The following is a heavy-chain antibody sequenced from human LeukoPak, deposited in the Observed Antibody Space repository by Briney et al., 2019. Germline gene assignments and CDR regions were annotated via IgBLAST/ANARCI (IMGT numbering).Heavy chain of an antibody. Sequence: GGSLRLSCAASGFMFSSDWMRWVRQAPGKGLVWVSRINSEGSSTNYAESVKGRFTISRDNANNTLYLQMNSLRAEDTAVYYCARGKDGYNSSRHFDYWGQGTLVTVSS. CDR1: GFMFSSDW. D-gene: IGHD5-24*01. CDR2: INSEGSST. CDR3: ARGKDGYNSSRHFDY. J-gene: IGHJ4*02. V-gene: IGHV3-74*01.